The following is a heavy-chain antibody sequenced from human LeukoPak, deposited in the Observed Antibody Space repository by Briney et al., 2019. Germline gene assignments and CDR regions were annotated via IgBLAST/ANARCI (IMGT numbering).Heavy chain of an antibody. CDR1: GFSFSDYY. CDR3: ARDRQYDFWSGYPQSFFDY. V-gene: IGHV3-11*04. J-gene: IGHJ4*02. CDR2: ISSSGSTI. Sequence: GGSLRLSCAASGFSFSDYYMSWIRQAPGKGLEWVSYISSSGSTIYYADSVKGRFTISRDNAKNTLYLQLNNLRAEDTAVYYCARDRQYDFWSGYPQSFFDYWGQGTLVTVSS. D-gene: IGHD3-3*01.